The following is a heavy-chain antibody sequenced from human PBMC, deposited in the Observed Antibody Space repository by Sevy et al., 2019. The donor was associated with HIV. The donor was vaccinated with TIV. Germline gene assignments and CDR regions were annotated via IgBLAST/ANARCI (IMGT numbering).Heavy chain of an antibody. CDR2: ISSSSSTI. CDR3: ARNGAYYDFWSGYYGRGFDY. Sequence: GGSLRLSCAASGFTFSSYSMNWVRQAPGKGLEWVSYISSSSSTIYYADSVKGRFTISRDNAKNSLYLQMNSLRAEDTAVYYCARNGAYYDFWSGYYGRGFDYWGQGTLVTVSS. J-gene: IGHJ4*02. CDR1: GFTFSSYS. D-gene: IGHD3-3*01. V-gene: IGHV3-48*01.